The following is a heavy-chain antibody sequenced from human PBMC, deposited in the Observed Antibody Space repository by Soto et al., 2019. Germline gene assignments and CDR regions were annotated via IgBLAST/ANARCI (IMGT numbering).Heavy chain of an antibody. J-gene: IGHJ4*02. V-gene: IGHV3-66*01. CDR3: ARDQEASWYTRYSDY. Sequence: GGSLRLSCAASGFTVSSNHMSWVRQAPGKGLEWVSVIYSGGSTYYADSVKGRFTISRDNSKNSLYLQMNSLRAEDTAVYFCARDQEASWYTRYSDYWGQGTLVTVSS. D-gene: IGHD6-13*01. CDR1: GFTVSSNH. CDR2: IYSGGST.